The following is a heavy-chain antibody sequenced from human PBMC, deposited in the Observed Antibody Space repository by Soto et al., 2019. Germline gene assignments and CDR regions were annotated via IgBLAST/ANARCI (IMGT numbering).Heavy chain of an antibody. J-gene: IGHJ4*02. D-gene: IGHD6-19*01. CDR2: IYHSGRT. CDR1: GDSIRNDNW. V-gene: IGHV4-4*02. CDR3: ARVEHNSGWRIFDY. Sequence: QVQLQESGPGLVKPSGTLSRSCAVCGDSIRNDNWWSWIRQPPGKGLEWIGDIYHSGRTNSSPSLRRRVTMSVDTSKNHVSLRLESVTAADTAFYFCARVEHNSGWRIFDYWGQGSLITVSS.